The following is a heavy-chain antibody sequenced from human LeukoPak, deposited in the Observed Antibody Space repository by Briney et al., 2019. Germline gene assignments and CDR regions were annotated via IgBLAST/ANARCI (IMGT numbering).Heavy chain of an antibody. CDR1: GFTFSSYA. CDR3: GRIAAAGTA. J-gene: IGHJ4*02. V-gene: IGHV3-64*01. CDR2: ISSNGGST. Sequence: PGGSPRLSCAASGFTFSSYAMHWVRQAPGKGLEYVSAISSNGGSTYYANSVKGRFTISRDNSKNTLYLQMGSLRAEDMAVYYCGRIAAAGTAWGQGTLVTVSS. D-gene: IGHD6-13*01.